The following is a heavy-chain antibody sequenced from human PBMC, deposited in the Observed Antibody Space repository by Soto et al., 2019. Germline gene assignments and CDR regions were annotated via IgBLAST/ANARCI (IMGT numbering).Heavy chain of an antibody. CDR1: GGTFSSYA. CDR3: ARGLGIVVVTAKGYSSDAFDI. J-gene: IGHJ3*02. Sequence: GASVKVSCKASGGTFSSYAISWVRQAPGQGLEWMGGIIPIFGTANYAQKFQGRVTITADESTSTAYMELSSVRSEDTAVYYCARGLGIVVVTAKGYSSDAFDIWGQGTMVTVSS. V-gene: IGHV1-69*13. D-gene: IGHD2-21*02. CDR2: IIPIFGTA.